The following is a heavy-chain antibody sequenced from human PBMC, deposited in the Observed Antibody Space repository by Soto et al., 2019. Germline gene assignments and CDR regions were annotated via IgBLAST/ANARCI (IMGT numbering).Heavy chain of an antibody. D-gene: IGHD3-22*01. CDR1: GYSFTSYW. CDR2: IYPGDSDT. CDR3: ARRRYYYDNSGSVPTSDAFDI. J-gene: IGHJ3*02. Sequence: GESLKISCKGSGYSFTSYWIAWVRQMPGKGLEWMGIIYPGDSDTRYSPSFQGQVTISADKSISTAYLQWSSLKASDTAMYYCARRRYYYDNSGSVPTSDAFDIWGQGKMVTVS. V-gene: IGHV5-51*01.